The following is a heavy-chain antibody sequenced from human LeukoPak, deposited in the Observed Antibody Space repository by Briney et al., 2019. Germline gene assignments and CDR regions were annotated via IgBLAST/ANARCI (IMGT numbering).Heavy chain of an antibody. CDR3: ARDPGPRGY. Sequence: GGSLRLSCAASGFTFSSYAMHWVRQAPGKGLEWVAVISYDGSNKYYADSVKGRFIISRDNSKNTLYLQMNSLRAEDTAVYYCARDPGPRGYWGQGTLVTVSS. V-gene: IGHV3-30-3*01. CDR1: GFTFSSYA. CDR2: ISYDGSNK. J-gene: IGHJ4*02.